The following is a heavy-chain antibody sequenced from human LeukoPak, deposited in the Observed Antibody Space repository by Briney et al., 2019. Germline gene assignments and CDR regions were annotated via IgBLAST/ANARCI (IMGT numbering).Heavy chain of an antibody. CDR2: ISYDGSNK. J-gene: IGHJ4*02. CDR3: ARDRDSSSWYVVVGVFDY. D-gene: IGHD6-13*01. Sequence: GGSLRLSCAASGFTFSSYAMHWVRQAPGKGLEWVAVISYDGSNKYYADSVKGRFTISRHNSKNTLYLQMTSLRAEDTAVYYCARDRDSSSWYVVVGVFDYWGQGTLVTVSS. V-gene: IGHV3-30*04. CDR1: GFTFSSYA.